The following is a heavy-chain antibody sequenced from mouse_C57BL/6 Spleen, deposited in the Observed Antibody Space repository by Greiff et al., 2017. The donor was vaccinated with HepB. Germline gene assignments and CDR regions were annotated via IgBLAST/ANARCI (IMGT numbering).Heavy chain of an antibody. CDR3: ARPSLYYGSSHWYFDV. J-gene: IGHJ1*03. V-gene: IGHV1-64*01. CDR1: GYTFTSYW. CDR2: IHPNSGST. Sequence: QVQLQQPGAELVKPGASVKLSCKASGYTFTSYWMHWVKQRPGQGLEWIGMIHPNSGSTNYNEKFKSKATLTVDKSSSTAYMQLISLTSEDSAVYYCARPSLYYGSSHWYFDVWGTGTTVSVSS. D-gene: IGHD1-1*01.